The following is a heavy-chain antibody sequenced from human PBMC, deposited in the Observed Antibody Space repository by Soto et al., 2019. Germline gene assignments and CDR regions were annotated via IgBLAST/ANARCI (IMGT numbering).Heavy chain of an antibody. D-gene: IGHD2-15*01. J-gene: IGHJ5*02. CDR2: IIPIFGTA. Sequence: SVKVSCKASGGTFSSYAISCVRQAPGQGLEWMGGIIPIFGTANYAQKFQGRVTITADESTSTAYMELSSLRSEDTAVYYCASAPCSGGSCYWFDPWGQGTLVTVSS. CDR1: GGTFSSYA. CDR3: ASAPCSGGSCYWFDP. V-gene: IGHV1-69*13.